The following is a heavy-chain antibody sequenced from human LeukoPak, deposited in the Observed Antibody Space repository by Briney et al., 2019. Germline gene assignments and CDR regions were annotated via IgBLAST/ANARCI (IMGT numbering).Heavy chain of an antibody. CDR1: GYTFTSYW. J-gene: IGHJ4*02. CDR3: ARHLSPGSSGSPFDY. V-gene: IGHV5-51*01. CDR2: IYPGDSDT. Sequence: GESLKISCEGSGYTFTSYWIAWVRQMPGKGLEWMGIIYPGDSDTRYSPSFEGQVTISADKSISTSYLQWSSLKASDTAIYYCARHLSPGSSGSPFDYWGQGTLVTVSS. D-gene: IGHD3-10*01.